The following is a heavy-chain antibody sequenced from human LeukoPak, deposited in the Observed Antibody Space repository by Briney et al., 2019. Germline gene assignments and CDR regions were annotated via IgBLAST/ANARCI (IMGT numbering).Heavy chain of an antibody. D-gene: IGHD3-3*01. V-gene: IGHV4-4*02. J-gene: IGHJ4*02. CDR1: GGPISSRFW. CDR2: IYHSGST. CDR3: ARDRGAYDVWSGYNYYFDY. Sequence: SGPLSHTCAVSGGPISSRFWWSWVRPTPGKGLEWIGEIYHSGSTNYKPSLRSRVTISEDTSKSQFSLKLISVTGADTAVYYCARDRGAYDVWSGYNYYFDYWGQGTLVTVSS.